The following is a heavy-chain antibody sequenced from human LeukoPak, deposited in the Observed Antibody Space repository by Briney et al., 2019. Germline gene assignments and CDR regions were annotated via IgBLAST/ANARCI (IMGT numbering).Heavy chain of an antibody. Sequence: GGSLRLSCAASGYTFSVSALHWVRQASGKGLEWVGRIRSKANSYATTYGASVKGRFTSSRDDSKNTAYLQMNSLKTEDTAVYYCTRRYYHDSSGYYRDDYWGQGTLVTVSS. CDR1: GYTFSVSA. J-gene: IGHJ4*02. CDR2: IRSKANSYAT. V-gene: IGHV3-73*01. CDR3: TRRYYHDSSGYYRDDY. D-gene: IGHD3-22*01.